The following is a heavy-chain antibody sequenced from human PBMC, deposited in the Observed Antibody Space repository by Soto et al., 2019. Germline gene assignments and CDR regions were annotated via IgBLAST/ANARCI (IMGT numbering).Heavy chain of an antibody. D-gene: IGHD6-13*01. Sequence: SETLSLTCTVSGDSITSNSYFWAWIRQPPGKGLEWIGSIYYSGSTNYNPSLKSRVTISVDKSKNQFSLKLSSVTAADTAVYYCARLLIAAAGTGFDYWGQGTLVTVSS. CDR1: GDSITSNSYF. V-gene: IGHV4-39*07. J-gene: IGHJ4*02. CDR3: ARLLIAAAGTGFDY. CDR2: IYYSGST.